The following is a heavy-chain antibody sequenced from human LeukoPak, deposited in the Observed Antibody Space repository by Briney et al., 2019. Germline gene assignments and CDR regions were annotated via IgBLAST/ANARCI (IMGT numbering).Heavy chain of an antibody. Sequence: PGGSLRLSCAASGFTFSSYGMHWVRQAPGKGLEWVAVISYDGSNKYYADSVKGRFTISRDNSKNTLYLQMNSLRAEDTAVYYCAGIAAANYYYYYMDVWGKGTTVTISS. V-gene: IGHV3-30*03. CDR2: ISYDGSNK. J-gene: IGHJ6*03. D-gene: IGHD6-13*01. CDR1: GFTFSSYG. CDR3: AGIAAANYYYYYMDV.